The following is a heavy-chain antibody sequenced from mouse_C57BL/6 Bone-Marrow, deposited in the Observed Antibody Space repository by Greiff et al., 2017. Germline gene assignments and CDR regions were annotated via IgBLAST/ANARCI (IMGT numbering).Heavy chain of an antibody. CDR3: ARSYYYGSRYYFDY. J-gene: IGHJ2*01. CDR1: GYTFTSYW. D-gene: IGHD1-1*01. CDR2: IDPNSGGT. V-gene: IGHV1-72*01. Sequence: VKLQQPGAELVKPGASVKLSCKASGYTFTSYWMHWVKQRPGRGLEWIGRIDPNSGGTKYNEKFKSKATLTVDKPTSTAYMQLSSLTSEVSAVYYCARSYYYGSRYYFDYWGQGTTLTVSS.